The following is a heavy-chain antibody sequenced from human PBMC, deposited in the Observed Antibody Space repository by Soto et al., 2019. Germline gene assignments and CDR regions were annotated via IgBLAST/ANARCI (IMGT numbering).Heavy chain of an antibody. CDR1: GYTFTSYY. CDR2: INPSGGST. CDR3: AREALGRDRIAAARPSYGMDV. Sequence: GASVKVSCKASGYTFTSYYMHWVRQAPGQGLEWMGIINPSGGSTSYAQKFQGRVTMTRDTSTSTVYMELSSLRSEDTAVYYCAREALGRDRIAAARPSYGMDVWGQGTTVTVSS. D-gene: IGHD6-13*01. V-gene: IGHV1-46*01. J-gene: IGHJ6*02.